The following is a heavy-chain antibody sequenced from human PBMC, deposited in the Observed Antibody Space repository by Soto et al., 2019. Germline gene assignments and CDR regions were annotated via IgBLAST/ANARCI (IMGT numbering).Heavy chain of an antibody. CDR1: GGSISSGGYS. D-gene: IGHD2-2*02. J-gene: IGHJ5*02. Sequence: SETLSLTCAVSGGSISSGGYSWSWIRQPPGKGLEWIGYIYHSGSTYYNPSLKSRVTISVDRSKNQFSLKLSSVTAADTAVYYCARYCSSTSCYSNWFDPWGQGTLVTVSS. CDR3: ARYCSSTSCYSNWFDP. CDR2: IYHSGST. V-gene: IGHV4-30-2*01.